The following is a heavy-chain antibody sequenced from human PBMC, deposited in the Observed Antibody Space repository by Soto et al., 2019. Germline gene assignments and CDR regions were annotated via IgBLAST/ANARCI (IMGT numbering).Heavy chain of an antibody. CDR1: GFTSSSYS. CDR2: ISNSGSSI. Sequence: GGSLRLSCVASGFTSSSYSMNWVRQAPGKGLEWLSYISNSGSSIYYADSVRGRFTISRDNAKNSLYLQMNSLRAEDTAVYYCASEDCSGGSCFFRYGMDVWGQGTTVTVSS. D-gene: IGHD2-15*01. J-gene: IGHJ6*02. V-gene: IGHV3-48*01. CDR3: ASEDCSGGSCFFRYGMDV.